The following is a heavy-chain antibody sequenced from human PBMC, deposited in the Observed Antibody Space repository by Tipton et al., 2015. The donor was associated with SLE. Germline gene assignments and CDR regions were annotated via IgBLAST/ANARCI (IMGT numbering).Heavy chain of an antibody. J-gene: IGHJ5*02. CDR1: GGSISSSSYY. V-gene: IGHV4-39*07. CDR2: INHSGST. Sequence: TLSLTCTVSGGSISSSSYYWSWIRQPPGKGLEWIGEINHSGSTNYNPSLKSRVTISVDTSKNQFSLKLSSVTAADTAVYYCARGYRPGTTWFDPWGQGTLVTVSS. D-gene: IGHD1-7*01. CDR3: ARGYRPGTTWFDP.